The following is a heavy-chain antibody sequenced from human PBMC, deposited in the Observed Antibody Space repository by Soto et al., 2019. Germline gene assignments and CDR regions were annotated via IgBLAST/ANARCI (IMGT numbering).Heavy chain of an antibody. V-gene: IGHV4-39*01. CDR1: GGSFSSSSYY. CDR3: ARLVSYDDYAFDC. Sequence: SETLSLTCTVSGGSFSSSSYYWGWIRQPPGKGLEWVGSIYYTGSAYYNPSLKSRLTVSVDTSKSQFSLKLSSVTAADTAVYYCARLVSYDDYAFDCWGHGTLVTVSS. D-gene: IGHD4-17*01. CDR2: IYYTGSA. J-gene: IGHJ4*01.